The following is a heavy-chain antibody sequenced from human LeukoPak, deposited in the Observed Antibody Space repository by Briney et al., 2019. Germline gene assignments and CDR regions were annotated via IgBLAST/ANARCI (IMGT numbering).Heavy chain of an antibody. Sequence: GASVKVSCKASGYTFTGYYMHWVRQAPGQGLEWMGWINPNSGGTNYAQKFQGRVTMTRDTSISTAYMELSRLRSDDTAVYYCARLSYGDYSSYYYYYYMDVWGKGTTVTVSS. V-gene: IGHV1-2*02. CDR2: INPNSGGT. CDR3: ARLSYGDYSSYYYYYYMDV. D-gene: IGHD4-17*01. J-gene: IGHJ6*03. CDR1: GYTFTGYY.